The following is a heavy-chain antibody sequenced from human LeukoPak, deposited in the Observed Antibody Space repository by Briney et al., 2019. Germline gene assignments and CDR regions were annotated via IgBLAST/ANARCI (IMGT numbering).Heavy chain of an antibody. J-gene: IGHJ3*02. CDR1: GYTFTSYG. CDR2: ISAYNGNT. Sequence: GASVKVSCKASGYTFTSYGISWVRQAPGQGLEWKGWISAYNGNTNYAQKLQGRVTMTTDTSTSTAYMELRSLRSDDTAVYYCARRDSSGWYWGAFDIWGQGTMVTVSS. D-gene: IGHD6-19*01. V-gene: IGHV1-18*01. CDR3: ARRDSSGWYWGAFDI.